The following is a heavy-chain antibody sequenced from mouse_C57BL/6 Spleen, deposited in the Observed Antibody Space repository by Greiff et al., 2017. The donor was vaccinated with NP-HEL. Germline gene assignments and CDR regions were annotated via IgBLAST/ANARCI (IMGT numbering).Heavy chain of an antibody. CDR3: ARTMDY. CDR2: SRNKANDYTT. J-gene: IGHJ4*01. CDR1: GFTFSDFY. V-gene: IGHV7-1*01. Sequence: EVQRVESGGGLVQPGRSLRLSCATSGFTFSDFYMEWVRQAPGKGLEWIAASRNKANDYTTEYSASVKGRFIVSRDTSQSILYLQMNALRAEDTSIYYCARTMDYWGQGTSVTVSS.